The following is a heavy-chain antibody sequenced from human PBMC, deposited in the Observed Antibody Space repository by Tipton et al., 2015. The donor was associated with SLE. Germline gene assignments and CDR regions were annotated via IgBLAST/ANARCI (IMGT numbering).Heavy chain of an antibody. J-gene: IGHJ3*02. V-gene: IGHV4-59*01. CDR2: IFYSGNT. CDR3: ARSFWSGYPRVFDI. D-gene: IGHD3-3*01. CDR1: GGSMNNYY. Sequence: LRLSCTVSGGSMNNYYWNWIRQPPGKGLEWIGYIFYSGNTNYNPSLKSRVTISLDTSKNQFSLTLSSVTAADTAVYYCARSFWSGYPRVFDIWGQGTMVTVSS.